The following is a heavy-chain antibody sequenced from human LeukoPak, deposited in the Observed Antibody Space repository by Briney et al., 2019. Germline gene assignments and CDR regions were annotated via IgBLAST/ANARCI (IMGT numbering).Heavy chain of an antibody. J-gene: IGHJ6*02. CDR1: GYTFSDYH. D-gene: IGHD5-18*01. CDR2: INPSGASP. Sequence: ASVKVSCKASGYTFSDYHTHWVRQAPGQGLEWMGLINPSGASPDYAQKFQGRVTMTRDTSPGTFYMELSSLRSEDTAVYYCARGDTNHYYGLDVWGQGTTVTVSS. V-gene: IGHV1-46*01. CDR3: ARGDTNHYYGLDV.